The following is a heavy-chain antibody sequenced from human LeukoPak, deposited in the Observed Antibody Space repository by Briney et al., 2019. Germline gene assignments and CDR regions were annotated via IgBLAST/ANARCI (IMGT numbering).Heavy chain of an antibody. V-gene: IGHV3-23*01. Sequence: GGSLRLSCAASGFTFSTYTMSWVRQAPGKGLEWVSAISESGGSTYYADSVKGRFTISRDNSKNTLYLQMNSLRAEDTATYYCAKAYSSGMYEDDYDYWGQGTLVTASS. D-gene: IGHD6-19*01. CDR2: ISESGGST. CDR3: AKAYSSGMYEDDYDY. J-gene: IGHJ4*02. CDR1: GFTFSTYT.